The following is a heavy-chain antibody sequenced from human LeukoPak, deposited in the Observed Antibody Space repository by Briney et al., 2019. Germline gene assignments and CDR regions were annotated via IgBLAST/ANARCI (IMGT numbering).Heavy chain of an antibody. CDR3: TRDLMDYDVSTGLHHYYMDV. Sequence: HTGGSLRLSCVASGFTFSSYWMHWVRQGPRKGLVWVSRISGDGRNINYADSVRGRFTISRDNAKNTLYLQMNTLRVEDTAVYYCTRDLMDYDVSTGLHHYYMDVWGQGTTVTVSS. J-gene: IGHJ6*02. V-gene: IGHV3-74*01. D-gene: IGHD3-9*01. CDR2: ISGDGRNI. CDR1: GFTFSSYW.